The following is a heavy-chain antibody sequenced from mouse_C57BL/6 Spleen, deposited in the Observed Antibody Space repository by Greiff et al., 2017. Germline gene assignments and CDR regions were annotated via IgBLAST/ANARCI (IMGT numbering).Heavy chain of an antibody. CDR2: IDPETGGT. V-gene: IGHV1-15*01. D-gene: IGHD2-4*01. CDR1: GYTFTDYE. J-gene: IGHJ4*01. CDR3: TRFDYDRDYYAMDY. Sequence: VKLMESGAELVRPGASVTLSCKASGYTFTDYEMHWVKQTPVHGLEWIGAIDPETGGTAYNQKFKGKAILTADKSSSTAYMELRSLTSEDSAVYYCTRFDYDRDYYAMDYWGQGTSVTVSS.